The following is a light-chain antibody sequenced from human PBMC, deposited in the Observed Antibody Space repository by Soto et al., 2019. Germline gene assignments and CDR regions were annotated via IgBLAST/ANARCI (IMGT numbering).Light chain of an antibody. Sequence: ELMMTQSPATLSVSPGERATFSCRASQSVSRNLAWYQQKAGQAPRLLIYGASARATGIPARFSGSGSGTEFTLSISSLQSEDFAVYYCQQYYDWPSLTFGGGTKVEIK. CDR3: QQYYDWPSLT. V-gene: IGKV3-15*01. CDR2: GAS. CDR1: QSVSRN. J-gene: IGKJ4*01.